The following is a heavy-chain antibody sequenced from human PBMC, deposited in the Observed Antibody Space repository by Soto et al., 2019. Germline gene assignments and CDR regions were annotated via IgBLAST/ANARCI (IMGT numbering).Heavy chain of an antibody. Sequence: PGLSPNLCCKGYPFTWTSASIGSGLQLRGQRMGWMGRIDPSDSYTTYSPSFQGHVTISADKSISTAYLQWSSLKASDTAMYYCARHSHVARGVMWFKDDPWGEGTLVTVS. CDR3: ARHSHVARGVMWFKDDP. CDR2: IDPSDSYT. J-gene: IGHJ5*02. CDR1: PFTWTSAS. V-gene: IGHV5-10-1*01. D-gene: IGHD3-10*01.